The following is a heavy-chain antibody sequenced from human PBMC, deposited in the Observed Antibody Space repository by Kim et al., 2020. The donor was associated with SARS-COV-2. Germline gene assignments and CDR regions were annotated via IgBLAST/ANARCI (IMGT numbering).Heavy chain of an antibody. CDR1: GFTFSSYE. Sequence: GGSLRLSCAAFGFTFSSYEMNWVRQAPGKGLEWVSYISSSGSIIFYADSVKGRFTISRDNGKNSLYLQMNSLRAEDTAVYYCARFSSSWSQGVDAFDYWGQGTLVTVSS. CDR3: ARFSSSWSQGVDAFDY. J-gene: IGHJ4*02. V-gene: IGHV3-48*03. CDR2: ISSSGSII. D-gene: IGHD6-13*01.